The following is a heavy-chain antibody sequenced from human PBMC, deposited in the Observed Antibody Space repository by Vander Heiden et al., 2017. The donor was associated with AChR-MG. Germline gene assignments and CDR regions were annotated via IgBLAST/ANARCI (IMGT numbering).Heavy chain of an antibody. CDR3: ARERYFDWSRGHYFDY. Sequence: EVQLVESGGVLVQPGGSLRLSCAASRFTFSSYWMSWVRQAPGKGLEWVANIKQDGSEKYYVDSVKGRFTISRDNAKNSLYLQMNSLRAEDTAVYYCARERYFDWSRGHYFDYWGQGTLVTVSS. J-gene: IGHJ4*02. CDR1: RFTFSSYW. D-gene: IGHD3-9*01. V-gene: IGHV3-7*01. CDR2: IKQDGSEK.